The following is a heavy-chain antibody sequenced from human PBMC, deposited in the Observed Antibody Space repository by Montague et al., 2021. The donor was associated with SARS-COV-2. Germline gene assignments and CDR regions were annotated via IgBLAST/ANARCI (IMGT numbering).Heavy chain of an antibody. CDR3: ARFGSGTLEFDL. D-gene: IGHD1-26*01. J-gene: IGHJ4*02. CDR1: CASISTGIYY. V-gene: IGHV4-61*02. CDR2: IRTTGHT. Sequence: TLSLTCTVSCASISTGIYYWSWLRPPAGKGLEWFGRIRTTGHTDSNSSLESRVFMSVDTSTNQFSLSLTSVTAADTAVYFCARFGSGTLEFDLWGQGTLVTVSS.